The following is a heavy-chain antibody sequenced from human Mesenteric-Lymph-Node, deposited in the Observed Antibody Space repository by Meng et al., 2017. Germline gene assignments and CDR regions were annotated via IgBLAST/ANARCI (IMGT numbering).Heavy chain of an antibody. CDR2: IYWDDDK. V-gene: IGHV2-5*02. J-gene: IGHJ4*02. D-gene: IGHD6-19*01. CDR3: AHRGLGNRGWYSFFDY. CDR1: GFSLSTSGVG. Sequence: QITLKESGPTLVKPTQTLTLTCTFSGFSLSTSGVGVGWIRQPPGKALEWLGLIYWDDDKRYSPSLKSRLTITKDSSKNQVVLTMTSMDPVDTATYYCAHRGLGNRGWYSFFDYWGQGALVTVSS.